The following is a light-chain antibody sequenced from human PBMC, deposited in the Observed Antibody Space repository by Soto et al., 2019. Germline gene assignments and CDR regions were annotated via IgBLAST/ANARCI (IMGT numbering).Light chain of an antibody. CDR1: QSVNVN. J-gene: IGKJ5*01. Sequence: EIVMTQSPETLPVSPGARSTLSWMSSQSVNVNLAGYQQKPGQAPRLLIHYASTRATGIPARFIGSGSGRKFTLSISSLQSADYPVFYCQQHKNWSITFGQGTRLEI. CDR3: QQHKNWSIT. V-gene: IGKV3-15*01. CDR2: YAS.